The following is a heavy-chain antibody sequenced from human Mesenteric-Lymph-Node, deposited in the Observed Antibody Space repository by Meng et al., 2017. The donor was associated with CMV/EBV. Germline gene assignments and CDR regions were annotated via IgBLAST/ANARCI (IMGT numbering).Heavy chain of an antibody. J-gene: IGHJ4*02. CDR2: INAGNGNT. V-gene: IGHV1-3*01. CDR1: GYTFTSYA. D-gene: IGHD3-10*01. Sequence: CKDSGYTFTSYAMHWVRQAPGQRLEWMGWINAGNGNTKYSQKFQGRVTITRDTSASTAYMELSSLRSEDTAVYYCARVWFGELFFDYWGQGTLVTVSS. CDR3: ARVWFGELFFDY.